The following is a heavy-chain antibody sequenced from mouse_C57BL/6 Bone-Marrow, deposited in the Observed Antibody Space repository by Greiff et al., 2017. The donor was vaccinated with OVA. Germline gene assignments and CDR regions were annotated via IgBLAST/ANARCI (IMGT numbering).Heavy chain of an antibody. CDR1: GFNIKDDY. D-gene: IGHD2-4*01. CDR3: TTDDYDRGDY. CDR2: IDPENGDT. V-gene: IGHV14-4*01. Sequence: QLQQSGAELVRPGASVKLSCTASGFNIKDDYMHWVKQRPEQGLEWIGWIDPENGDTEYASKFQGKATITADTSSNTAYLQLSSLTSEDTAVYYCTTDDYDRGDYWGQGTTLTVSS. J-gene: IGHJ2*01.